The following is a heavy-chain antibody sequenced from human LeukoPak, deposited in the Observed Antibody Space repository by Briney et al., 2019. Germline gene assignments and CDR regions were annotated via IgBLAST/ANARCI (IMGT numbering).Heavy chain of an antibody. CDR3: ARATDVDY. D-gene: IGHD4-17*01. Sequence: GGSLRLSCAASGFTFSSYAVHWVRQAPGKGLEWVAVISYDGSNKYYADSVKGRFTISRDNSKNTLFLQMNSLRAEDTAVYYCARATDVDYWGQGTLVTVSS. J-gene: IGHJ4*02. CDR1: GFTFSSYA. CDR2: ISYDGSNK. V-gene: IGHV3-30-3*01.